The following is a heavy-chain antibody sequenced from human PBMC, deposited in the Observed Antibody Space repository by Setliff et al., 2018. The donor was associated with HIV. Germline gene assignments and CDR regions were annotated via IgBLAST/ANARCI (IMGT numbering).Heavy chain of an antibody. CDR3: ARYLVVVPVAVGGLDV. D-gene: IGHD2-2*01. V-gene: IGHV1-2*02. CDR1: GYTFTDNY. Sequence: ASVKVSCKASGYTFTDNYIHWVRQAPGQGLKWMAWINSASGGTNYAQKFQGRVTMTRDTSISTAYMELSGLTSDDSAVYYCARYLVVVPVAVGGLDVWGQGTTVTVS. CDR2: INSASGGT. J-gene: IGHJ6*02.